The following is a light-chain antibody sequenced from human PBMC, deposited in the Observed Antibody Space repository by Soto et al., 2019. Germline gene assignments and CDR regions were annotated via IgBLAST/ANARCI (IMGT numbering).Light chain of an antibody. CDR3: SSYTSSSTL. Sequence: QSALTQPASVSGCPGQSITISCTGTSSDVGSYNYVSWYQQHPGKAPKLMIYEVSDRPSGISSRFSGSKSGNTASLTISGLQTEDEADYSCSSYTSSSTLFGTGTKVTVL. CDR2: EVS. V-gene: IGLV2-14*01. CDR1: SSDVGSYNY. J-gene: IGLJ1*01.